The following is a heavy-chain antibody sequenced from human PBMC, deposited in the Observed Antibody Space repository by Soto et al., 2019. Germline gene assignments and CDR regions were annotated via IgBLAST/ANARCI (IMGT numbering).Heavy chain of an antibody. D-gene: IGHD2-2*01. Sequence: LLVESGGGVVQPGRSLRLSCAASGFSLDSYAMHWVRQAPGKGYEWVAVISYDGKNIYYAESVKGRFTISKDDSYNMLYLQLSSLTPEDTATYYCARDYGAQPADRFQFWGQGTLVTVSS. CDR1: GFSLDSYA. J-gene: IGHJ1*01. V-gene: IGHV3-30*03. CDR3: ARDYGAQPADRFQF. CDR2: ISYDGKNI.